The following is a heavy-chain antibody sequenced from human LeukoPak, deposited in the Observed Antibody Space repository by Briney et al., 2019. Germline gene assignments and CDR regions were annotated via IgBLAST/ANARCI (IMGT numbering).Heavy chain of an antibody. CDR2: IYYSGST. CDR1: GGSISSYY. CDR3: PTHVLIGTFDY. J-gene: IGHJ4*01. V-gene: IGHV4-59*08. D-gene: IGHD3-22*01. Sequence: SETLSLTCTVSGGSISSYYWSWIRQPPGKGLEWIGYIYYSGSTNYNPSLKSRVTISVDASKNQFSLKLSSVTAADTAVYYCPTHVLIGTFDYRGHGTLVTIAS.